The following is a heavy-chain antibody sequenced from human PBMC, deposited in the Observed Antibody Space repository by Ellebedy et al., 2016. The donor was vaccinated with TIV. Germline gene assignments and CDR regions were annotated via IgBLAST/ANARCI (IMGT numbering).Heavy chain of an antibody. CDR3: ARFGRMIDGLRDAFDI. V-gene: IGHV4-39*01. CDR1: GGSISSSSYY. D-gene: IGHD3-22*01. Sequence: SETLSLTXTVSGGSISSSSYYWGWIRQPPGKGLEWIGSIYYSGSTYYNPSLKSRVTISVDTSKNQFSLKLSSVTAADTAVYYCARFGRMIDGLRDAFDIWGQGTMVTVSS. J-gene: IGHJ3*02. CDR2: IYYSGST.